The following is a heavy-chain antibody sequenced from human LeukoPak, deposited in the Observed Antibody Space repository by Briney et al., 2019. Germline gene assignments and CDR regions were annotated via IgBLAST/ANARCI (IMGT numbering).Heavy chain of an antibody. CDR2: IYHSGST. CDR3: ARQGSADTYSSSWYYDY. CDR1: GGSISSGGYY. J-gene: IGHJ4*02. Sequence: PSETLSLTCTVSGGSISSGGYYWSWIRQPPGKGLEWIGYIYHSGSTYYNPSLKSRVTISVDTSKNQFSLKLSSVTAADTAVYYCARQGSADTYSSSWYYDYWGQGTLVTVSS. V-gene: IGHV4-30-2*02. D-gene: IGHD6-13*01.